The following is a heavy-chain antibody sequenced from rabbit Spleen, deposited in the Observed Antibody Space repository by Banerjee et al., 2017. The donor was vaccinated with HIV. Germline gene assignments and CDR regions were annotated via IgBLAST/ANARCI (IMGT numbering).Heavy chain of an antibody. CDR3: AREDREIAGVHFDL. CDR1: GFSFSNYYY. D-gene: IGHD4-2*01. Sequence: QSLEESGGDLVKPGGSLTLTCTASGFSFSNYYYMCWVRQAPGKGLEWIACINSGTNYIYYANWAKGRFTISKTSTTVTLQMTSLTAADTATYFCAREDREIAGVHFDLWGPGTLVTVS. J-gene: IGHJ4*01. V-gene: IGHV1S40*01. CDR2: INSGTNYI.